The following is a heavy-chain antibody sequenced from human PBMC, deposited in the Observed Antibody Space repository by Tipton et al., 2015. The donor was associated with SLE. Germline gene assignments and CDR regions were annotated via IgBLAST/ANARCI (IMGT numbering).Heavy chain of an antibody. D-gene: IGHD7-27*01. J-gene: IGHJ4*02. V-gene: IGHV1-3*01. CDR1: GYTFTSYA. CDR2: INAGNGNT. Sequence: QSGAEVKKPGSSVKVSCKASGYTFTSYAMHWVRQAPGQRLEWMGWINAGNGNTKYSQKFQGRVTMTTDTSTSTAYMELRSLRSDDTAVYYCARDPSTGDYWGQGTLVTVSS. CDR3: ARDPSTGDY.